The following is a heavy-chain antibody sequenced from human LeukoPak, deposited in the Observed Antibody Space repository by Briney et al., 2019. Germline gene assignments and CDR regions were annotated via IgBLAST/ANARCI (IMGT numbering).Heavy chain of an antibody. J-gene: IGHJ4*02. CDR1: GGSFSGYY. V-gene: IGHV4-34*09. D-gene: IGHD1-14*01. Sequence: PSETLSLTCAVYGGSFSGYYWAWIRQTPGKGLEWIGYIHYSGSTDYNPSPKSRVTISLDTSKNHFSLKVRSVTAADTAVYYCARDRYGNYFDYWSQGTLVTVSS. CDR2: IHYSGST. CDR3: ARDRYGNYFDY.